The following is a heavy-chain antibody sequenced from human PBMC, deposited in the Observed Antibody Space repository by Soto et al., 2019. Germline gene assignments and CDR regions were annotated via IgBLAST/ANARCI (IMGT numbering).Heavy chain of an antibody. CDR3: ARVWNYVSTMVGGYYFDY. Sequence: QVQLVQSGAEVKKPGASVKVSCKASGYTFTSYAMHWVRQAPGQRPEWMGWINAGNGNTKYSQKFQGRVTITRDTSASTAYMELSSLRSEDTAVYYCARVWNYVSTMVGGYYFDYWGQGTLVTVSS. CDR1: GYTFTSYA. D-gene: IGHD1-7*01. V-gene: IGHV1-3*01. J-gene: IGHJ4*02. CDR2: INAGNGNT.